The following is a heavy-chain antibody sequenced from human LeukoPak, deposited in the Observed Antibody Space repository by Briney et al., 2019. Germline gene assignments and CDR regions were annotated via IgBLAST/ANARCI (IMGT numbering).Heavy chain of an antibody. Sequence: GGSLRLSCAASGFTFDDYAMHWVRQAPWKGLEGVSGTCWNSGSIGYADSVKGRFTISRDNARNSLYLQMNSLRAEDTALYYCAKDVAADYYDSSGYLDYWGQGTLVTVSS. CDR3: AKDVAADYYDSSGYLDY. CDR2: TCWNSGSI. J-gene: IGHJ4*02. V-gene: IGHV3-9*01. D-gene: IGHD3-22*01. CDR1: GFTFDDYA.